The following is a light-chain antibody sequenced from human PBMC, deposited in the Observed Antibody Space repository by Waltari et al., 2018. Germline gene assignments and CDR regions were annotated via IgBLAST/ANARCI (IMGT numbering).Light chain of an antibody. J-gene: IGLJ1*01. CDR1: RRDVGGYNY. CDR3: CSYAGASTYV. CDR2: DVS. V-gene: IGLV2-23*02. Sequence: QSALTQPASVSGSPGQSITISCPGTRRDVGGYNYVSWYQQHPGKAPKLMIYDVSKRPSGASNRFSGSKSGNTASLTVSGLQAEDEADYCCCSYAGASTYVFGTGTKVTVL.